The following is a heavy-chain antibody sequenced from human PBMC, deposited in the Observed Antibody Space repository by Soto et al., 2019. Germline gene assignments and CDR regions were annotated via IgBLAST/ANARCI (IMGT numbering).Heavy chain of an antibody. CDR2: IYSGGST. J-gene: IGHJ6*02. V-gene: IGHV3-66*01. Sequence: EVQLVESGGGLVQPGGSLRLSCAASGFTVSSNYMSWVRQAPGKGLEWVSVIYSGGSTYYADSVKGRFTISRDNSXNTLYLQMNSLRAEDTAVYYCARSGGNYDYYGMDVWGQGTTVTVSS. D-gene: IGHD6-25*01. CDR3: ARSGGNYDYYGMDV. CDR1: GFTVSSNY.